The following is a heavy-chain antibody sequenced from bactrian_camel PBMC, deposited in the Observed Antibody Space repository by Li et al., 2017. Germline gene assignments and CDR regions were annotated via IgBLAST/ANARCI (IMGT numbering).Heavy chain of an antibody. J-gene: IGHJ6*01. V-gene: IGHV3S31*01. CDR3: TRGTWTYFS. Sequence: QLVESGGGLVQPGGSLRLSCTTSGFRFSDYVMNWVRQAPGKGLEWVSRVNTNGATTDYADSVKGRFTISRDNDKNTLNLQLNSLKAEDTAMYFCTRGTWTYFSWGQGTQVTVS. D-gene: IGHD2*01. CDR2: VNTNGATT. CDR1: GFRFSDYV.